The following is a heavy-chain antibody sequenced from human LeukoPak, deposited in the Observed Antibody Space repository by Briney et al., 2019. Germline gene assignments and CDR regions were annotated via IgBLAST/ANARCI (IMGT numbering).Heavy chain of an antibody. Sequence: ASVKVSCKVSGYTLTELSMHWVRQAPGQGLEWMGWINPNSGGTNYAQKFQGRVTMTRDTSISTAYMELSRLRSDDTAVYYCARTHVQQLEEDAFDIWGQGTMVTVSS. CDR1: GYTLTELS. J-gene: IGHJ3*02. CDR3: ARTHVQQLEEDAFDI. D-gene: IGHD6-13*01. CDR2: INPNSGGT. V-gene: IGHV1-2*02.